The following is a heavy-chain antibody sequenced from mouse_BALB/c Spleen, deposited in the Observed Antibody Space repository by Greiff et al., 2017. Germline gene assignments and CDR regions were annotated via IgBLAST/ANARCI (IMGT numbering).Heavy chain of an antibody. V-gene: IGHV5-9-3*01. Sequence: EVQLQESGGGLVKPGGSLKLSCAASGFTFSSYAMSWVRQTPEKRLEWVATISSGGSYTYYPDSVKGRFTISRDNAKNTLYLQMSSLRSEDTAMYYCARHQQYGNPAWFAYWGQGTLVTVSA. CDR3: ARHQQYGNPAWFAY. J-gene: IGHJ3*01. CDR1: GFTFSSYA. D-gene: IGHD2-10*02. CDR2: ISSGGSYT.